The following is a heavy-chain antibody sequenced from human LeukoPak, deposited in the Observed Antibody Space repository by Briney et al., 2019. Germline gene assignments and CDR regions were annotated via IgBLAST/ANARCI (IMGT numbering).Heavy chain of an antibody. Sequence: SETLSLTCTVSGGSISSYYWSWIRQPPGKGLEWIGYIYYSGSTNYNPSLKSRVTISVDTSKNQFSLELSSVTAADTAVYYCARVWYSSGWYAFDYWGQGTLVTVSS. CDR2: IYYSGST. J-gene: IGHJ4*02. CDR1: GGSISSYY. D-gene: IGHD6-19*01. CDR3: ARVWYSSGWYAFDY. V-gene: IGHV4-59*01.